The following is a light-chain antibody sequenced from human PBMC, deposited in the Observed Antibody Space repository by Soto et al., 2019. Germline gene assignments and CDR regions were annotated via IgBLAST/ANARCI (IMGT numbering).Light chain of an antibody. CDR3: SSYTSSSTVI. J-gene: IGLJ2*01. V-gene: IGLV2-14*01. Sequence: QSALTQPASVSGSPGQSITISCTGTSSDVGGYSYVSWYQQDPGKAPKLIIYEVSNRPSGVSNRFSGSKSGNTASLTISGLQAEDEADYYFSSYTSSSTVIFGVGTK. CDR2: EVS. CDR1: SSDVGGYSY.